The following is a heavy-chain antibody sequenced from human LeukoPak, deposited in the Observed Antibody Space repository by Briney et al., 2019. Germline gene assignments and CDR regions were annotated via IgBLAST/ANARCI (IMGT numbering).Heavy chain of an antibody. V-gene: IGHV4-4*02. J-gene: IGHJ4*02. D-gene: IGHD3-3*01. CDR1: GGSITTTNW. CDR2: VHLDGRT. CDR3: AREGGFYRPLDY. Sequence: KSSETLSLTCGVSGGSITTTNWWTWVRQPPGKGLEWIGEVHLDGRTNYNPSLESRLTISVDLSENHISLRLTSVTAADTAVYYCAREGGFYRPLDYSGQGTLVIVSS.